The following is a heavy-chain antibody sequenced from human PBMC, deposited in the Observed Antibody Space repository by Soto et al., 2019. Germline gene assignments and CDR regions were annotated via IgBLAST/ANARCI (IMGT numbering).Heavy chain of an antibody. V-gene: IGHV4-59*12. Sequence: PSETLPLRKTVAVGTSVGFYWSWIRQPPGKGLEWIGYIYNSGTTYYNPSLKSRVTISVDTSKNQFSLKLTSVTAADTAVYYCARDPAPWGQGTLVTVSS. CDR1: VGTSVGFY. J-gene: IGHJ5*02. CDR2: IYNSGTT. CDR3: ARDPAP.